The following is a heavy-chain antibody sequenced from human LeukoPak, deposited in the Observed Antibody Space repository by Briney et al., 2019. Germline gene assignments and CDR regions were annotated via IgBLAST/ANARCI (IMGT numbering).Heavy chain of an antibody. J-gene: IGHJ4*02. CDR3: AHIFNTSPDY. D-gene: IGHD2-21*01. V-gene: IGHV2-5*01. CDR1: GFSLSTSGVG. Sequence: SGPTLVKPTQNLTLTCIFSGFSLSTSGVGVAWICQPPVNALEWLALIYWNDDKRYSPSLKSRLTITKDTSKNQVVLTMANMDPVDTATYYCAHIFNTSPDYWGQGTLVTVSS. CDR2: IYWNDDK.